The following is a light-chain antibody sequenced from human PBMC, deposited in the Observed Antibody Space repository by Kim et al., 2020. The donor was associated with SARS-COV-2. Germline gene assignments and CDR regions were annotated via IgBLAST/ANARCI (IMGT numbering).Light chain of an antibody. Sequence: QSVLTQPPSVSGTPGQRVTISCSGSSSNIEINIVNWYQHLPGTAPKLLIYNNDQRPAGVPDRFSGSKSCTSASLAISGVQSEDDADYHCATWDDSLTGPVFGGGTQLTVL. CDR3: ATWDDSLTGPV. V-gene: IGLV1-44*01. CDR2: NND. J-gene: IGLJ3*02. CDR1: SSNIEINI.